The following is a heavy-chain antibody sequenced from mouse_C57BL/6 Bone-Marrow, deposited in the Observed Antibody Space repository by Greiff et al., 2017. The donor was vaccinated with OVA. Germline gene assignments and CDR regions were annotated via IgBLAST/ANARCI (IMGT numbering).Heavy chain of an antibody. V-gene: IGHV1-59*01. CDR1: GYTFTSYW. J-gene: IGHJ2*01. D-gene: IGHD2-3*01. CDR2: IDPSDSYT. Sequence: VQLQQPGAELVRPGTSVKLSCKASGYTFTSYWMHWVKQRPGQGLEWIGVIDPSDSYTNYNQKFKGKATLTVDTSSSTAYMQLSSLTSEDSAVYYCARSFYDIYFDYWGQGTTLTVSS. CDR3: ARSFYDIYFDY.